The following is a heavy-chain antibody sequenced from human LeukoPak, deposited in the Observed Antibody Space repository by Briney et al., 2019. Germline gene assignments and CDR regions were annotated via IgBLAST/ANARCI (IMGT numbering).Heavy chain of an antibody. CDR3: STGSPASGGLFDY. D-gene: IGHD6-13*01. J-gene: IGHJ4*02. CDR2: IKSKTDGGTT. Sequence: GGSLRLSCAASGFTFSYVWMNWVRQAPGKGLEWVGRIKSKTDGGTTDYAAPVKGRFTISRDDSKNTLYLQLNSLRTGDTAVYYCSTGSPASGGLFDYWGQGTLVTVSS. V-gene: IGHV3-15*01. CDR1: GFTFSYVW.